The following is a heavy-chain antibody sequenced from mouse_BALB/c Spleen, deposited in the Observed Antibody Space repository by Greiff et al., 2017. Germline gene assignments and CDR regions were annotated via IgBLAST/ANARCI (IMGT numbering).Heavy chain of an antibody. D-gene: IGHD2-14*01. J-gene: IGHJ4*01. V-gene: IGHV3-6*02. Sequence: DVQLVESGPGLVKPSQSLSLTCSVTGYSITSGYYWNWIRQFPGNKLEWMGYISYDGSNNYNPSLKNRISITRDTSKNQFFLKLNSVTTEDTATYYCARVRLRYGYAMDYWGQGTSVTVSS. CDR2: ISYDGSN. CDR1: GYSITSGYY. CDR3: ARVRLRYGYAMDY.